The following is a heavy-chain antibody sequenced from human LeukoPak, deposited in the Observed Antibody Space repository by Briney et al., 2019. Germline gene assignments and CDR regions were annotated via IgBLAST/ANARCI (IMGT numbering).Heavy chain of an antibody. CDR2: IYHSGST. J-gene: IGHJ3*02. V-gene: IGHV4-30-2*01. CDR3: ARDLPRGEEVRGVPPRAFDI. CDR1: GGSISSGGYY. Sequence: SETLSLTCTVSGGSISSGGYYWSWIRQPPGKGLEWIGYIYHSGSTYYNPSLKSRVTISVDRSKNQFSLKLSSVTAADTAVYYCARDLPRGEEVRGVPPRAFDIWGQGTMVTVSS. D-gene: IGHD3-10*01.